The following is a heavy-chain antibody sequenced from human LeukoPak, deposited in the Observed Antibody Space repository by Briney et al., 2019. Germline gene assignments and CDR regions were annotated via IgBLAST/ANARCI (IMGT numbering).Heavy chain of an antibody. CDR2: ISGPGGST. D-gene: IGHD6-13*01. J-gene: IGHJ4*02. Sequence: GGSLRLSCAASGXTFSTYAMTWVRQAPGKGLEWVSSISGPGGSTYYADSVKGRFTISRDNAKKSLYLQMNSLRAEDTAVYYCARDDGSSSGGYWGQGTLVTVSS. CDR1: GXTFSTYA. V-gene: IGHV3-23*01. CDR3: ARDDGSSSGGY.